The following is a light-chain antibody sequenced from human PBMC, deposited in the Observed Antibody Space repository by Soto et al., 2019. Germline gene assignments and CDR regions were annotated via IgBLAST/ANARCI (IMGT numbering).Light chain of an antibody. J-gene: IGKJ1*01. V-gene: IGKV1-5*03. Sequence: DIQMTQTHSTLSASVGDRVTITCRASQTISSWLAWYQQKPGKAPKLLIYKASTLKSGVPSRFSGSGSGTEFTLTISSLQPDDFATYYCQHYNSYSEAFGQVTMVDI. CDR2: KAS. CDR1: QTISSW. CDR3: QHYNSYSEA.